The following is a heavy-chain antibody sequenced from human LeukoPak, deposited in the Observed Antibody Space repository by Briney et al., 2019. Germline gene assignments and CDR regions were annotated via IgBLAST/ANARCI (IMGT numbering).Heavy chain of an antibody. J-gene: IGHJ4*02. V-gene: IGHV3-30*18. Sequence: PGGSLRLSCAASGFTFSSYSMNWVRQAPGKGLEWVAVISYDGSNKYYADSVKGRFTISRDNSKNTLYLQMNSLRAEDTAVYYCAKDPYSGSYSAFDYWGQGTLVTVSS. CDR3: AKDPYSGSYSAFDY. CDR1: GFTFSSYS. D-gene: IGHD1-26*01. CDR2: ISYDGSNK.